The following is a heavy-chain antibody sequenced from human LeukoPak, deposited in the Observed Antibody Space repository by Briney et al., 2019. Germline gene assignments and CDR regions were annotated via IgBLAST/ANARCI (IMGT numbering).Heavy chain of an antibody. CDR2: FSYSGST. Sequence: SETLSLTCTVSGDSISRYYWSWIRQPPGKGLEWIGYFSYSGSTDYNPSLKSRVTISGDTSKNQFSLKLSSVTAADTAVYYCARDRHWTNDWVFDYWGQGTLVTVSA. J-gene: IGHJ4*02. CDR1: GDSISRYY. CDR3: ARDRHWTNDWVFDY. D-gene: IGHD1/OR15-1a*01. V-gene: IGHV4-59*01.